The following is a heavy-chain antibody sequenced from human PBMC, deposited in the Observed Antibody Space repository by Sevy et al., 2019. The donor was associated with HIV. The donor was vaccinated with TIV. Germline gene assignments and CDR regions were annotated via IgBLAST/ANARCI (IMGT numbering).Heavy chain of an antibody. V-gene: IGHV4-59*12. CDR3: ARGAVVIGTAATPVLDF. CDR1: DDSINSYY. D-gene: IGHD2-2*01. CDR2: IYNNIVST. Sequence: SETLSLTCSVSDDSINSYYWSWIRQPPGKGLEWIGYIYNNIVSTSYNPSLTSRVTISVDTSKNHFSLKLTSLTAADTAIYYCARGAVVIGTAATPVLDFWGLGSLVTVSS. J-gene: IGHJ4*02.